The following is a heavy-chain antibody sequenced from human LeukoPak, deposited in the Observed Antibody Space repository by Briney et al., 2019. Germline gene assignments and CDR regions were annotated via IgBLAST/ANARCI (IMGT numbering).Heavy chain of an antibody. D-gene: IGHD6-6*01. CDR3: ARDPRAARPYYMDV. J-gene: IGHJ6*03. V-gene: IGHV4-59*01. CDR1: GGSISSYY. Sequence: PETLSLTCTVSGGSISSYYWSWIRQPPGKGLEWIGYIYYSGSTNYNPSLKSRVTISVDTSKNQFSLKLSSVTAADTAVYYCARDPRAARPYYMDVWGKGTTVTVSS. CDR2: IYYSGST.